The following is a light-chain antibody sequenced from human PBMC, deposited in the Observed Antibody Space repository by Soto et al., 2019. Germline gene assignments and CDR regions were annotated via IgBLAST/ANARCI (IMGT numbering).Light chain of an antibody. Sequence: EIVMTQSPATLSVSPGERATLSCRASQIFSSNLAWYQQKAGQAPRLLIYAASTLQSGVPSRFSGSGSGTDFTLTISCLQSEDFATYYCQQYYSYPRTFGQGTKVDIK. J-gene: IGKJ1*01. V-gene: IGKV3-15*01. CDR3: QQYYSYPRT. CDR1: QIFSSN. CDR2: AAS.